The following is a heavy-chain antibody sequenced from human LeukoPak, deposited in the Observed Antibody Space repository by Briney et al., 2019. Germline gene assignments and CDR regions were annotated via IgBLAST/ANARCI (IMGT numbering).Heavy chain of an antibody. CDR2: IYYSGST. J-gene: IGHJ5*02. D-gene: IGHD2-2*02. CDR3: ARLVTPAYCSSTSCYNPVGPGWFDP. CDR1: GGSISSGDYY. V-gene: IGHV4-30-4*01. Sequence: KPSQTLSLTCTVSGGSISSGDYYWSWIRQPPGKGLEWIGYIYYSGSTYYNPSLKSRVTISVDTSKNQFSLKLSSVTAADTAVYYRARLVTPAYCSSTSCYNPVGPGWFDPWGQGTLVTVSS.